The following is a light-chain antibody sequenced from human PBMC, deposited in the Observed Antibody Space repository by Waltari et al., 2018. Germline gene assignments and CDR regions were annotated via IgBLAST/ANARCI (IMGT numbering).Light chain of an antibody. CDR2: DVS. CDR3: SSYIDSSTLEL. V-gene: IGLV2-14*03. Sequence: QSALTQPASVSGSPGQSITISCTGTSSDIGGYNYVPWYQQVPGKAPKLIIYDVSNRPSGVSSRFSGSKSGNTASLTISGLQAEDEANYYCSSYIDSSTLELFGGGTSLTVL. CDR1: SSDIGGYNY. J-gene: IGLJ2*01.